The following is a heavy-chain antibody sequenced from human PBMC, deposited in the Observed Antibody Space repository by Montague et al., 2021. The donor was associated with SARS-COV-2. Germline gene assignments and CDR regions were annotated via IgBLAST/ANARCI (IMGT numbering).Heavy chain of an antibody. V-gene: IGHV4-59*01. CDR3: ASALYCSGGGCYPSRFDP. CDR2: IYYSGST. Sequence: SETLSLTCTVSGGSISSYYWSWIRQPPGKGLEWIGYIYYSGSTNYNPSLKSGVTISVDTSKNQFSLKLSSVTAADTAVYYCASALYCSGGGCYPSRFDPWGRGTLRTVSS. D-gene: IGHD2-15*01. CDR1: GGSISSYY. J-gene: IGHJ5*02.